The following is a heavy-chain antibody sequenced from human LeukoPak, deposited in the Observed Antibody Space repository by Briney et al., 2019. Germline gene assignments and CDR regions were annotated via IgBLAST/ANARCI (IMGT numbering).Heavy chain of an antibody. CDR3: ARDHSSGWYSDYFDY. Sequence: GGSLRLSCAASGFTFSSYGMHWVRQAPGKGLEWVAVIWYDGSNKYYADSVKGRFTISRDNSKNTLYLQMISLRAEDTAVYYCARDHSSGWYSDYFDYWGQGTLVTVSS. D-gene: IGHD6-19*01. J-gene: IGHJ4*02. CDR1: GFTFSSYG. CDR2: IWYDGSNK. V-gene: IGHV3-33*01.